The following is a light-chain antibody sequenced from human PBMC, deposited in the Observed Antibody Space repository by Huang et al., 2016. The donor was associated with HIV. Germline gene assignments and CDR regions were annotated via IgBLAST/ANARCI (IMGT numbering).Light chain of an antibody. J-gene: IGKJ4*01. CDR3: QQRSNWRIT. CDR1: QSVSSY. Sequence: EIVLTQSPATLSLSPGERATLSCRASQSVSSYLAWYQQKPGQAPRLLSYDASSRATVIPARFSGSGSGTDFTLTISSLEPEDFAVYYCQQRSNWRITFGGGTKVEIK. CDR2: DAS. V-gene: IGKV3-11*01.